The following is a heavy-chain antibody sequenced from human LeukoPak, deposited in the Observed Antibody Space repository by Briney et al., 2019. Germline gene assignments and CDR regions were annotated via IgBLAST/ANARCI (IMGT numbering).Heavy chain of an antibody. D-gene: IGHD3-10*01. CDR2: IYYSGST. V-gene: IGHV4-39*01. CDR1: GGSISSSSYY. CDR3: ARQGITMVRGVTALIDY. Sequence: SETLSLTCTVSGGSISSSSYYWGWIRQPPGKGLEWIGSIYYSGSTYYNPSLKSRVTISVDTSKNQFSLKLSSVTAADTAVYYCARQGITMVRGVTALIDYWGQGTLVTVSS. J-gene: IGHJ4*02.